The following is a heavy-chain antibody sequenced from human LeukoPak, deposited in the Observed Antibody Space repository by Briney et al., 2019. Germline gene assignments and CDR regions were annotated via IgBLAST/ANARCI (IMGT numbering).Heavy chain of an antibody. CDR1: AFIFSTYG. CDR2: IRHDGSIK. Sequence: GGSLRLSCAASAFIFSTYGMYWVRQAPGKGLEWVAFIRHDGSIKNYADSVKGRSTISRDNSKNTLYLQMNSLRAEDTAVYYCAKESLADIDYWGQGTLVIVSS. V-gene: IGHV3-30*02. CDR3: AKESLADIDY. J-gene: IGHJ4*02. D-gene: IGHD3-16*01.